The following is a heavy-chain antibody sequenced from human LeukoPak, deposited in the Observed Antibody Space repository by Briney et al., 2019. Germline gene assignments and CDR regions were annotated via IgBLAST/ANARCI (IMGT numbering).Heavy chain of an antibody. Sequence: GSLRLSCTASGFTFNNYWMSWVRQPPGKGLEWIGEINHSGSTNYNPSLKSRVTISVDTSKNQFSLKLSSVTAADTAVYYCASSISCSGGSCYHDYWGQGTLVTVSS. J-gene: IGHJ4*02. V-gene: IGHV4-34*01. CDR1: GFTFNNYW. CDR3: ASSISCSGGSCYHDY. D-gene: IGHD2-15*01. CDR2: INHSGST.